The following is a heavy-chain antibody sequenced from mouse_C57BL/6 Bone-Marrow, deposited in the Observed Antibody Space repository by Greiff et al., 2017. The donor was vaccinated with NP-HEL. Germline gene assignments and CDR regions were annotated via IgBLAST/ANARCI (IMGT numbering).Heavy chain of an antibody. J-gene: IGHJ3*01. V-gene: IGHV1-9*01. D-gene: IGHD4-1*01. CDR3: ALTGTSFAY. Sequence: VQLQQSGAELMKPGASVKLSCKATVYTFPGYWIEWVKQRPGHGLEWIGEILPGSVSTNSNEKFKGKATFTAATSSNTADMQLSSLTTEDAAIYYCALTGTSFAYWGQGTLVTVSA. CDR2: ILPGSVST. CDR1: VYTFPGYW.